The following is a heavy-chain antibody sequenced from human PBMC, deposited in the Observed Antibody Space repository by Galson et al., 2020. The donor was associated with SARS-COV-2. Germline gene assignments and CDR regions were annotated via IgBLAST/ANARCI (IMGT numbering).Heavy chain of an antibody. CDR3: ARDGIVETRRYYYGSGSHYNGDYYYGMDV. V-gene: IGHV3-48*01. CDR2: ISSSSSTI. J-gene: IGHJ6*02. Sequence: GGSLRLSCAASGFTFSSYSMNWVRQAPGKGLEWVSYISSSSSTIYYADSVKGRFTISRDNAKNSLYLQMNSLRAEDTAVYYCARDGIVETRRYYYGSGSHYNGDYYYGMDVWGQGTTVTVSS. CDR1: GFTFSSYS. D-gene: IGHD3-10*01.